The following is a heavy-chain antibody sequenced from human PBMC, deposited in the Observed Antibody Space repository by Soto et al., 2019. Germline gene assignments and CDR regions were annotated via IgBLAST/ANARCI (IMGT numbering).Heavy chain of an antibody. CDR1: EYTSSSYA. CDR2: INAGNGNT. Sequence: QVQLVQSGAEEKKPGAPGRVSCKPSEYTSSSYAMNWVGQAPGQRLEWMGWINAGNGNTKYSQKFQGRVTITRDTSASTAYMELSSLRSEDTAVYYCARGGPPIDYWGQGTLVTVSS. CDR3: ARGGPPIDY. V-gene: IGHV1-3*05. D-gene: IGHD3-10*01. J-gene: IGHJ4*02.